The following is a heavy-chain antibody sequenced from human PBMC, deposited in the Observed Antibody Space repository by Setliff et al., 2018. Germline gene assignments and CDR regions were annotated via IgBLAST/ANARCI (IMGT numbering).Heavy chain of an antibody. CDR2: ISSSSSTI. CDR3: ARSYNFWSGPALDV. J-gene: IGHJ6*04. Sequence: LRLSCAASGFTFSDYSMNWVRQAPGKGLEWVSDISSSSSTIYYADSVKGRFAISRDNAQNSLYLQMNSLRAEDTAVYYCARSYNFWSGPALDVWGKGTTVTVSS. CDR1: GFTFSDYS. V-gene: IGHV3-48*01. D-gene: IGHD3-3*01.